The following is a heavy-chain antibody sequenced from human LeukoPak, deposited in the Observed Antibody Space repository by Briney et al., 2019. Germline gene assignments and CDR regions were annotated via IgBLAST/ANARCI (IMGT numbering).Heavy chain of an antibody. CDR1: GYTFTSYA. CDR3: ARGLGYCSGGSCYALYYYYAMDV. D-gene: IGHD2-15*01. J-gene: IGHJ6*02. CDR2: INAGNGNT. Sequence: ASVKVSGKASGYTFTSYAMHWVRQAPGQRLEWIGWINAGNGNTKYSQKFQGRVTITRDTSANTAYMELSSLRSEDTAVYYCARGLGYCSGGSCYALYYYYAMDVWGQGTTVTASS. V-gene: IGHV1-3*01.